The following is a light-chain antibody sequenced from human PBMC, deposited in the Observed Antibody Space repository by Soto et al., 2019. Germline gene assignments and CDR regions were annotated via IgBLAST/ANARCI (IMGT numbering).Light chain of an antibody. CDR2: AAS. V-gene: IGKV1-39*01. Sequence: DIQMTQSPSSLSASVGDRVTITCRASQGISSFLTWYQQKAGKAPKLLIYAASSLQSGVPSRFSGSGSGTDFTLTISSLQPEDFASYYCQQSFSTPPTFGQGTKV. CDR3: QQSFSTPPT. J-gene: IGKJ1*01. CDR1: QGISSF.